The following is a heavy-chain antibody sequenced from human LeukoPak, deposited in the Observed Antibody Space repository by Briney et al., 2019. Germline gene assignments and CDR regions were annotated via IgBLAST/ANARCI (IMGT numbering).Heavy chain of an antibody. CDR2: IYYSGST. CDR1: GGSISSYY. Sequence: WETLSLTCTVSGGSISSYYWSWIRQPPGKGLEWIGYIYYSGSTNYHPSLKSRVTISVDTSKNQFSLKLTSVTAADTAIYYCASGGAGIAAAPWGQGTMVTVSS. J-gene: IGHJ3*01. V-gene: IGHV4-59*01. D-gene: IGHD6-13*01. CDR3: ASGGAGIAAAP.